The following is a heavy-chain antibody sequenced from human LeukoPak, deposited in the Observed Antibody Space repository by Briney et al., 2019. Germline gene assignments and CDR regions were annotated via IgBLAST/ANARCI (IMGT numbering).Heavy chain of an antibody. J-gene: IGHJ3*02. D-gene: IGHD2-15*01. CDR1: GGSFSGYY. CDR3: ARRYCSGGSCYFAFDI. V-gene: IGHV4-34*01. CDR2: INHSGST. Sequence: SETLSLTCAVYGGSFSGYYWSWIRQPPGKGLEWIGEINHSGSTNYNPSLKSRVTISVDTSKNQFSLRLSSVTAADTAVYYCARRYCSGGSCYFAFDIWGQGTMVTVSS.